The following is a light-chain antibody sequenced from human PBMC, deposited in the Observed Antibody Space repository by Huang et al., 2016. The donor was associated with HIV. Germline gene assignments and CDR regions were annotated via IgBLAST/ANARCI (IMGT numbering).Light chain of an antibody. J-gene: IGKJ1*01. V-gene: IGKV4-1*01. CDR3: QQYYSSPQT. CDR1: QGVYSSSTSKDY. CDR2: WAS. Sequence: DIIMTQSPDSLAVSLGERATLNRRSSQGVYSSSTSKDYMAWFQQKPGQPPRLLLFWASTREAGVPDRFSGSGSGTHFTLTIANLEAEDAAIYYCQQYYSSPQTFGQGTRVEVK.